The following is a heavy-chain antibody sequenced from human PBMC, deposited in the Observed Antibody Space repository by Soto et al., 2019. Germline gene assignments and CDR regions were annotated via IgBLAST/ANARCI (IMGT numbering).Heavy chain of an antibody. CDR1: GGTFSSYA. Sequence: ASVKVSCKASGGTFSSYAISWVRQAPGQGXEWMGGIIPIFGTANYAQKFQGRVTITADESTSTAYMELSSLRSEDTAVYYCARDRYCSSTSCTNNWFDPWGQGTLVTVSS. CDR3: ARDRYCSSTSCTNNWFDP. J-gene: IGHJ5*02. V-gene: IGHV1-69*13. CDR2: IIPIFGTA. D-gene: IGHD2-2*01.